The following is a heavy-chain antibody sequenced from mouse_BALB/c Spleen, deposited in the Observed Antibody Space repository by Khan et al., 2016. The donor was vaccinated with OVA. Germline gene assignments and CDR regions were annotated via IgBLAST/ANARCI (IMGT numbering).Heavy chain of an antibody. CDR2: INPSTGYT. V-gene: IGHV1-7*01. CDR3: TRRGLCGLFAF. D-gene: IGHD1-1*02. Sequence: QVQLQQSGAELAKPGASVKMSCTASGYTFTTYWIHWIKQRPGQGLEWIGYINPSTGYTEYNQKFKDKATLTTDESSSAAYLQLSSLTSENSEVDYCTRRGLCGLFAFWGQGTLVTVSA. J-gene: IGHJ3*01. CDR1: GYTFTTYW.